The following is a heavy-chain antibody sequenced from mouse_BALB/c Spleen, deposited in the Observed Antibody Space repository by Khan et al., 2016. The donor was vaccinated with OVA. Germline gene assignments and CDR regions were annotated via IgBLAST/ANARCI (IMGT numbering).Heavy chain of an antibody. Sequence: QVQLKESGPGLAAPSQSLSITCTISGFSLTNYGVHWVRQPPGRGLEWLVVIWSDGTTTYNSALKSRLTITKVNSQSQVFLKMNSHQTDDTAIYVCARQPDCQYNIMDYWGQGTSVTVSS. V-gene: IGHV2-6-1*01. CDR3: ARQPDCQYNIMDY. CDR1: GFSLTNYG. J-gene: IGHJ4*01. CDR2: IWSDGTT.